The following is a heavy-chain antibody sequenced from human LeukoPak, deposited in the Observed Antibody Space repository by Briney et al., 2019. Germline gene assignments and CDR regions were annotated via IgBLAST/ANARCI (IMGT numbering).Heavy chain of an antibody. CDR2: INSDGSIT. CDR3: ARKGDYVSGAFDI. J-gene: IGHJ3*02. D-gene: IGHD4-17*01. Sequence: PGGSLRLSCAASGFTFTDNWMHWVRQVPGKGLLWVSRINSDGSITNYADSVKGRFTISRDNAKNKVYLQMNSLRAEDTAVYYCARKGDYVSGAFDIWGQGTMVTVSS. V-gene: IGHV3-74*01. CDR1: GFTFTDNW.